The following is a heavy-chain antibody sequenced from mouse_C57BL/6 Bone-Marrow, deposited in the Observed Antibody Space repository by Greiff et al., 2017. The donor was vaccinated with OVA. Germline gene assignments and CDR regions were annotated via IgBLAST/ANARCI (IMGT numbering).Heavy chain of an antibody. J-gene: IGHJ4*01. CDR2: INPNNGGT. CDR3: ARHYGRDYYAMDY. D-gene: IGHD1-1*01. V-gene: IGHV1-18*01. CDR1: GYTFTDYN. Sequence: VQLQQSGPELVKPGASVKIPCKASGYTFTDYNMDWVKQSHGKSLEWIGDINPNNGGTVYNQKFKGKATLTVDKSSSAAYMELRSLTSEDTAVYYCARHYGRDYYAMDYWGQGTSVTVSS.